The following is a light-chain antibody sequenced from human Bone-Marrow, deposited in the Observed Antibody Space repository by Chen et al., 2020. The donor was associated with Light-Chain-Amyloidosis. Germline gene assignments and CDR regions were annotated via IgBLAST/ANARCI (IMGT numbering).Light chain of an antibody. CDR1: NIGSTS. CDR3: QVWDRSSDRPV. Sequence: SYVLTHPSSVSVAPGQTATIACGGHNIGSTSVHWYQQTPGQAPLLVVYDDSDRPSGIPERLSGSNSGNTATLTISRVEAGDEAAYYCQVWDRSSDRPVFGGGTKLTVL. V-gene: IGLV3-21*02. J-gene: IGLJ3*02. CDR2: DDS.